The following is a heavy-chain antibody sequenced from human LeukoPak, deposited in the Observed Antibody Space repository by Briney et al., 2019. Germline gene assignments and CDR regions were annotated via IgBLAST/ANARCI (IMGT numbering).Heavy chain of an antibody. CDR3: AKDFVVVPGNVNYFDY. V-gene: IGHV3-23*01. D-gene: IGHD2-21*02. CDR1: GFTFSSYA. J-gene: IGHJ4*02. CDR2: ISGSGGST. Sequence: TGGSLRLSCAASGFTFSSYAMSWVRQAPGKGLEWVSAISGSGGSTYYADSVKGRFTISRDNSKNTLYLQMNSLRAEDTAVYYCAKDFVVVPGNVNYFDYWGQGTLVTVSS.